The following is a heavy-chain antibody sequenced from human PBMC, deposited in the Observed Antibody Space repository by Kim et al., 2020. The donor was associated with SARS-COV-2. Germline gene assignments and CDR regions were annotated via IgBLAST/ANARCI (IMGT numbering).Heavy chain of an antibody. Sequence: DYAAPVKGRFTISRDDSKNTLYLQMNSLKTEDTAVYYCTTACFYYYGMDVWGQGTTVTVSS. CDR3: TTACFYYYGMDV. V-gene: IGHV3-15*01. J-gene: IGHJ6*02.